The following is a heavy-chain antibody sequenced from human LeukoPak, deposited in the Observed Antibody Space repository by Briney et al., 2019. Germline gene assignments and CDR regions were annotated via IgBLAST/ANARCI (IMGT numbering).Heavy chain of an antibody. CDR1: GGSISSYY. J-gene: IGHJ4*02. V-gene: IGHV4-4*07. CDR3: ARAGQGYCTSAGCFLSLDY. Sequence: NPSETLSLTCTVSGGSISSYYWSWIRQPAGKGLEWIGRIYTSGSTNYNPSLKSRVTISVDTSKNQFSLKLSSVTAADTAVYYCARAGQGYCTSAGCFLSLDYWGQGTLVTVSS. CDR2: IYTSGST. D-gene: IGHD2-2*01.